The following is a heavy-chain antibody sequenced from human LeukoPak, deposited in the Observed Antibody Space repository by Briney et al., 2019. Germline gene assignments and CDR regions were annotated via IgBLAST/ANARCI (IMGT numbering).Heavy chain of an antibody. CDR2: INPSGGST. CDR3: ASRGIAASFYY. CDR1: GYTFTSYY. Sequence: ASVKVSCRASGYTFTSYYMHWVRQAPGQGLEWMGIINPSGGSTSYAQKFQGRVTMTRDTSTSTVYMELSSLRAEDTAVYYCASRGIAASFYYWGQGTLVTVSS. V-gene: IGHV1-46*01. D-gene: IGHD6-13*01. J-gene: IGHJ4*02.